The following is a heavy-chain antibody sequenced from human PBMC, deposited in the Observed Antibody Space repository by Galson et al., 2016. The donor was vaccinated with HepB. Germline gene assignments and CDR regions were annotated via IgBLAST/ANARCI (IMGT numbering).Heavy chain of an antibody. D-gene: IGHD3-3*02. J-gene: IGHJ4*02. V-gene: IGHV3-74*01. CDR1: GFTFSSYW. Sequence: SLRLSCAASGFTFSSYWMNWFRQAPGKGLVWVSRINSDGSSTTYADSVKGRFTISGDNAKNTLYLQMSSLRAEDTAVYYCARGHDANSFILDYWGQGTLVIVSS. CDR3: ARGHDANSFILDY. CDR2: INSDGSST.